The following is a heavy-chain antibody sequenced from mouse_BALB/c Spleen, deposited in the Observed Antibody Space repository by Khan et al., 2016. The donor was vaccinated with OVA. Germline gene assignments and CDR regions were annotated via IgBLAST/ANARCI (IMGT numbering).Heavy chain of an antibody. Sequence: DLVKPGASVKLSCKASGYTFTSYWINWIKQRPGQGLEWIGRISPGSGTPYYNEMFKGKATLTVDTSSSTAYIQLSSLTSEDSAVYFCVRENYYGSGHYASDYWGQGTSVTVSS. V-gene: IGHV1S41*01. CDR3: VRENYYGSGHYASDY. CDR1: GYTFTSYW. J-gene: IGHJ4*01. D-gene: IGHD1-1*01. CDR2: ISPGSGTP.